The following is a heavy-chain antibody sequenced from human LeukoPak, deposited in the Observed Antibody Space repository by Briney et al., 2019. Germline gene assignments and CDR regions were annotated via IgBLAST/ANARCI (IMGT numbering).Heavy chain of an antibody. CDR3: AREERFLEWLSDWFDP. D-gene: IGHD3-3*01. V-gene: IGHV4-34*01. CDR2: IYYSGST. J-gene: IGHJ5*02. CDR1: GASFNVYY. Sequence: PSETLSLTCAVYGASFNVYYWTWIRQPPGKGLEWIGSIYYSGSTYYNPSLKSRVTISVDTSKNQFSLKLSSVTAADTAVYYCAREERFLEWLSDWFDPWGQGTLVTVSS.